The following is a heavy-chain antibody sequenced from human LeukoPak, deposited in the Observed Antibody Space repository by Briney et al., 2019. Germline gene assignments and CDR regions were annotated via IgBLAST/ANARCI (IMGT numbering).Heavy chain of an antibody. Sequence: LRLSCAASGFNFDDYAMHWIRQPPGKGLEWIGYIYYSGSTNYNPSLKSRVTISVDTSKNQFSLKLSSVTAADTAVYYCARAAAAGKGSFDYWGQGTLVTVSS. CDR1: GFNFDDYA. J-gene: IGHJ4*02. CDR2: IYYSGST. CDR3: ARAAAAGKGSFDY. V-gene: IGHV4-59*01. D-gene: IGHD6-13*01.